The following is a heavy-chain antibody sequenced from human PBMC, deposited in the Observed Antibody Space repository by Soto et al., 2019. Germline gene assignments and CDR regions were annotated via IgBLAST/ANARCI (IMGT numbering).Heavy chain of an antibody. J-gene: IGHJ4*02. D-gene: IGHD2-15*01. CDR2: ISGSGGNT. V-gene: IGHV3-23*01. Sequence: EVQLLESGGGLVQPGGSLRLSCAASGFTFSSYAMSWVRQAPGKGLEWVSAISGSGGNTYYADSVKGRFTISRDNSKNTLYLQMNSLRAEDTAVFYCAQDPPYCSGGSCSSPFDYWCQGTLVTVSS. CDR3: AQDPPYCSGGSCSSPFDY. CDR1: GFTFSSYA.